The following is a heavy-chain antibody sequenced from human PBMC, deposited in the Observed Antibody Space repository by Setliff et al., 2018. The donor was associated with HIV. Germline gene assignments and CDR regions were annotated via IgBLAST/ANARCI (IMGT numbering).Heavy chain of an antibody. Sequence: SETLSLTCTLYGGSLTNYYWTWIRQSPEKGLEWIGEIVDSGGTNYSPSLKSRVTISLDTSKKQFSLRLSSVTAADTAGYYCARGVTIFGVVIPYYFDYLCQGTLVTVSS. CDR2: IVDSGGT. CDR1: GGSLTNYY. CDR3: ARGVTIFGVVIPYYFDY. D-gene: IGHD3-3*01. V-gene: IGHV4-34*01. J-gene: IGHJ4*02.